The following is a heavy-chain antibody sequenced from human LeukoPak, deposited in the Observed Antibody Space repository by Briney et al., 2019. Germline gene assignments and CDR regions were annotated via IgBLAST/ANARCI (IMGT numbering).Heavy chain of an antibody. J-gene: IGHJ3*02. CDR1: GYTFTGYY. V-gene: IGHV1-2*02. CDR3: ARSMRRIAAAGHDAFDI. CDR2: INPNSGGT. D-gene: IGHD6-13*01. Sequence: ASVKVSCKASGYTFTGYYMHWVRQAPGQGLAWMGWINPNSGGTNYAQKFQGRVTMTRDTSISTAYMELSRLRSDDTAVYYCARSMRRIAAAGHDAFDIWGQGTMVTVSS.